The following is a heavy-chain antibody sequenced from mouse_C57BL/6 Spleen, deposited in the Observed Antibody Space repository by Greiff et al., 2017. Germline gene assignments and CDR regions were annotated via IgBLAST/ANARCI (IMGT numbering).Heavy chain of an antibody. CDR3: ITGDYGSSYVFAY. CDR1: GFNIKDDY. Sequence: VQLQQSGAELVRPGASVKLSCTASGFNIKDDYMHWVKQRPEQGLEWIGWIGPENGDTEYASKFQGKATITADTSSNTAYLQLSSLTSEDTAVYYCITGDYGSSYVFAYWGQGTLVTVSA. CDR2: IGPENGDT. D-gene: IGHD1-1*01. V-gene: IGHV14-4*01. J-gene: IGHJ3*01.